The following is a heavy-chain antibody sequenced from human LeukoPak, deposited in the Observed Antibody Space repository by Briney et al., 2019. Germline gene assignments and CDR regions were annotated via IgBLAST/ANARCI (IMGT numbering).Heavy chain of an antibody. J-gene: IGHJ4*02. V-gene: IGHV1-69*04. Sequence: GSSVKVSCKASGGTFSSYAISWVRQAPGQGLEWMGRIIPILGIANYAQKFQGRVTITADKSTSTAYMELSSLRSEDTAVYYCARGDRSEYPRYWGQGTLVTVSS. CDR3: ARGDRSEYPRY. D-gene: IGHD2-2*01. CDR2: IIPILGIA. CDR1: GGTFSSYA.